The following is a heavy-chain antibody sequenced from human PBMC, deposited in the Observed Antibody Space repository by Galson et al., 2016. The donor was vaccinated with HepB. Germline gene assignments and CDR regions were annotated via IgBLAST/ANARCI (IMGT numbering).Heavy chain of an antibody. CDR2: ISSSSTPM. J-gene: IGHJ6*02. Sequence: SLRLSCAASGFTFSDAYMGWVRQAPWKGLEWVSYISSSSTPMYYADSVEGRFTISRDNAKRSLDLQLSSLRVEDTAVYYCARGKSHKSNSYDGMDVWGQGTTVTVSS. V-gene: IGHV3-11*01. D-gene: IGHD3-3*01. CDR1: GFTFSDAY. CDR3: ARGKSHKSNSYDGMDV.